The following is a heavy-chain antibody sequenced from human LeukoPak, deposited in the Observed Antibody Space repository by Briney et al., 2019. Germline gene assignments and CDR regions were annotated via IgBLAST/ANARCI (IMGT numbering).Heavy chain of an antibody. D-gene: IGHD6-13*01. CDR2: ISDSGGST. CDR1: GFTFSSYA. V-gene: IGHV3-23*01. CDR3: AKKAEYSSSWLALDY. J-gene: IGHJ4*02. Sequence: GGSLRLSCAASGFTFSSYAMTWVRQAPGKGLEWVSSISDSGGSTYYADSVKGRFTISRDNSKNTLYLQMNSLRVEDTAVYYCAKKAEYSSSWLALDYWGQGTLVTVSS.